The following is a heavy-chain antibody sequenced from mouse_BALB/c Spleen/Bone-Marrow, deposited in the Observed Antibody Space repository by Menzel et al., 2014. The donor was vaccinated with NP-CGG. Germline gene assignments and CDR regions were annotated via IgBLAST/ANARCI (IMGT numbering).Heavy chain of an antibody. D-gene: IGHD2-1*01. Sequence: DVKLVESGGGLVQPGGSLKLSRAASGFTFSSYGMSWVRQTPDKRLELVATINSNGGSTYYPDSVKGRFTISRDTAKNTLYLQMSSLKSEETAMYYCVRGNYGNYVGYFDFWGQGTTLTVSS. V-gene: IGHV5-6-3*01. CDR3: VRGNYGNYVGYFDF. CDR2: INSNGGST. CDR1: GFTFSSYG. J-gene: IGHJ2*01.